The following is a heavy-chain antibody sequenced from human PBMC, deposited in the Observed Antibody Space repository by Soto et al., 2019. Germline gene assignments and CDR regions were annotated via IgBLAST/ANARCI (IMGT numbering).Heavy chain of an antibody. J-gene: IGHJ6*02. D-gene: IGHD6-13*01. V-gene: IGHV6-1*01. CDR3: ARLAAGVDYGIDV. CDR1: GYSVCPTSPS. Sequence: THLWTSVLPGYSVCPTSPSWNWIRQSRSRGLEWLGRTYYRTKWYNDYAVSVKSRITINPDTSRNQFSLQLNSVTHEDTAVYYCARLAAGVDYGIDVWGPGTTVTVSS. CDR2: TYYRTKWYN.